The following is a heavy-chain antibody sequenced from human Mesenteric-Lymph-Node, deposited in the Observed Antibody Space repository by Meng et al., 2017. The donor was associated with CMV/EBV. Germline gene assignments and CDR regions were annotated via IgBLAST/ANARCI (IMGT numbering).Heavy chain of an antibody. J-gene: IGHJ4*02. Sequence: ETLSLTCAVYGGSFSGYYWSWIRQPPGKGLVWVSHINTDGSKITYADSVKGRFTISRDNAKNTLYLQMNSLRAEDTAVYYCARPPSLWDYGGNKPFDYWGQGTLVTVSS. V-gene: IGHV3-74*01. D-gene: IGHD4-23*01. CDR3: ARPPSLWDYGGNKPFDY. CDR2: INTDGSKI. CDR1: GGSFSGYY.